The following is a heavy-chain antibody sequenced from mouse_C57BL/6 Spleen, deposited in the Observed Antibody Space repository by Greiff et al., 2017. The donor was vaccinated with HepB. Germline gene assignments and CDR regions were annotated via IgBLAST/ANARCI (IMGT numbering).Heavy chain of an antibody. V-gene: IGHV1-66*01. D-gene: IGHD1-1*01. J-gene: IGHJ3*01. CDR3: ARDYGSSWAWFAY. CDR2: IYPGSGNT. CDR1: GYSFTSYY. Sequence: QVQLQQSGPELVKPGASVKISCKASGYSFTSYYIHWVKQRPGQGLEWIGWIYPGSGNTKYNEKFKGKATLTADTSSSTAYMQLSSLTSEASAVYYCARDYGSSWAWFAYWGQGTLVTVSA.